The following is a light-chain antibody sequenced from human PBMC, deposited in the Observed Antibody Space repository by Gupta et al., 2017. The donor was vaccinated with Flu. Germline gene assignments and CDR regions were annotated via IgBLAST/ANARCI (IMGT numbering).Light chain of an antibody. CDR2: DAS. V-gene: IGKV3-11*01. CDR3: QHRSNCPRT. J-gene: IGKJ2*01. Sequence: PATLSWFTGESATLSCRASQSIDTYLAWYQQKTGQAPRLVIYDASKRATGIPARFSGSGSGTEFTLTISSRESEDFAVYYCQHRSNCPRTFGQGTKLDIK. CDR1: QSIDTY.